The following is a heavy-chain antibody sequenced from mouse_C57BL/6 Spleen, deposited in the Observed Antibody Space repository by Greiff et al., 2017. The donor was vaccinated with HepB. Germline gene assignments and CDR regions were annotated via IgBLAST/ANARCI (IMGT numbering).Heavy chain of an antibody. D-gene: IGHD1-1*01. CDR1: GFSLTSYG. CDR2: IWSGGST. Sequence: VKLMESGPGLVQPSQILSITCTVSGFSLTSYGVHWVRQSPGKGLEWLGVIWSGGSTDYNAAFISRLSISKDKSKTHVFFKMNSLQADDTAIYYCARNEGGSYYGNLFAYWGQGTLVTVSA. J-gene: IGHJ3*01. V-gene: IGHV2-2*01. CDR3: ARNEGGSYYGNLFAY.